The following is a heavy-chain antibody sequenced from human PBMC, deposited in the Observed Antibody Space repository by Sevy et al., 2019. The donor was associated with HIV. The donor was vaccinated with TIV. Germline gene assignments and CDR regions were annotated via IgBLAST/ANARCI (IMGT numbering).Heavy chain of an antibody. D-gene: IGHD3-10*01. CDR2: ISGSGGST. V-gene: IGHV3-23*01. J-gene: IGHJ5*02. Sequence: GGSLRLSCAASGFTFSSYAMSWVRQAPGKGLEWVSAISGSGGSTYYADSVKGGFTISRNNSKNTLYLQMNSLRAEDTAVYYCAKDGMVRGVIFVYNWFDPWGQGTLVTVSS. CDR1: GFTFSSYA. CDR3: AKDGMVRGVIFVYNWFDP.